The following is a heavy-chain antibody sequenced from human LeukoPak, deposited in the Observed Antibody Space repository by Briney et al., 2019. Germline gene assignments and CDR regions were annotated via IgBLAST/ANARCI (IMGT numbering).Heavy chain of an antibody. CDR3: ARNPPTMVREYYFDH. CDR2: INTNTGNP. D-gene: IGHD3-10*01. CDR1: GYTFTSYA. J-gene: IGHJ4*02. V-gene: IGHV7-4-1*02. Sequence: ASVKVSCKASGYTFTSYAMNWVRQAPGQGLEWMGWINTNTGNPTYAQGLTGRFVFSLDTSVSTAYLQISSLKAEDTAVYYCARNPPTMVREYYFDHWGQGTLVTVSS.